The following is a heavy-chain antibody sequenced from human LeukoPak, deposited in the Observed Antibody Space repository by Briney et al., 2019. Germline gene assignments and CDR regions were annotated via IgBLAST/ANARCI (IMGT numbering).Heavy chain of an antibody. V-gene: IGHV4-34*01. Sequence: PSETLSLTCAVYGGSFSGYYWSWIRQPPGKGLEWIGEINHSGSTNYNPSLKSRVTISVDTSKNQFSLKLSSVTAADTAVYYCARGPRYYDFWSGYSRTIDYWGQGTLVTASS. CDR3: ARGPRYYDFWSGYSRTIDY. J-gene: IGHJ4*02. CDR2: INHSGST. D-gene: IGHD3-3*01. CDR1: GGSFSGYY.